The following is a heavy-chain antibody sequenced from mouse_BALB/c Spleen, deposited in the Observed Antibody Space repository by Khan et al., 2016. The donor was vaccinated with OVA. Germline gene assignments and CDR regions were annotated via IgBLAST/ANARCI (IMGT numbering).Heavy chain of an antibody. CDR2: INPSNDYT. V-gene: IGHV1-4*01. Sequence: QVQLKQSGAELARPGASVKMSCKTSGYTFTTYTLHWVKQRPGRSLEWIGYINPSNDYTNYNQKFKDKSTLTADKSSNTAYMQLSSLTSEDSAVYYCARSGQLGLRGGFAYWGQGTLVTVSA. CDR3: ARSGQLGLRGGFAY. D-gene: IGHD3-2*01. CDR1: GYTFTTYT. J-gene: IGHJ3*01.